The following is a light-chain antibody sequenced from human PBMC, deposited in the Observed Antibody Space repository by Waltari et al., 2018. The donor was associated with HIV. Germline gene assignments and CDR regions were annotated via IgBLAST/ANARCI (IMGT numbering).Light chain of an antibody. J-gene: IGKJ1*01. V-gene: IGKV3-11*01. CDR1: QRVGSY. CDR3: QQRSNWPRT. CDR2: DAS. Sequence: EIVLIQSPVTVSLSPGERATLSCRASQRVGSYLAWYQQKAGQAPRLLIYDASNMATGIPARFTGSGSGTDFTLTISSLEPADVAVYYCQQRSNWPRTFGQGTKVEIK.